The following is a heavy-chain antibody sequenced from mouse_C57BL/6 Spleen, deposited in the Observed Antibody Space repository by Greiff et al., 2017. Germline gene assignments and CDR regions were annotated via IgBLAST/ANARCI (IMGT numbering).Heavy chain of an antibody. CDR3: ARNPYYYGSTFLWYCDV. J-gene: IGHJ1*03. V-gene: IGHV1-39*01. CDR1: GYSFTDYN. CDR2: INPNYGTT. Sequence: EVQLQQSGPELVKPGASVKISCKASGYSFTDYNMNWVKQSNGKSLEWIGVINPNYGTTSYNQKFKGKATLTVDQSSSTAYMQLNSLTSEDSAVYHCARNPYYYGSTFLWYCDVWGTGTTVTVSS. D-gene: IGHD1-1*01.